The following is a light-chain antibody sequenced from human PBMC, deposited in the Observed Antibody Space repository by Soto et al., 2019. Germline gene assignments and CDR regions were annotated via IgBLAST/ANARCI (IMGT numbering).Light chain of an antibody. CDR3: QSYDSSLSGVV. Sequence: QSVLTQPPSVSGAPGQRVTISCTGSSSNIGAGYGVHWYQQLPGTAPKLLIYGNSNRPSGVPDRFSGSKSGTSASLAITGLQAEDEADYYCQSYDSSLSGVVFGTGTKLTVL. CDR1: SSNIGAGYG. J-gene: IGLJ1*01. CDR2: GNS. V-gene: IGLV1-40*01.